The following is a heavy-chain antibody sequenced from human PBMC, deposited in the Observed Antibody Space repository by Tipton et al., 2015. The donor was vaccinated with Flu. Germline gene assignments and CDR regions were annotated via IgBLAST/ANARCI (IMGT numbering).Heavy chain of an antibody. CDR2: ISSSGSTI. CDR1: GFTFSDDY. CDR3: ARDHPPTITVLGEITDYFGMAV. Sequence: SLRLSCAASGFTFSDDYMSWIRQAPGKGLEWVSHISSSGSTINYADSVKGRFTISRDNAKRSVYLQMNSLRAEDTAVYYCARDHPPTITVLGEITDYFGMAVWGQGTTVTVSS. J-gene: IGHJ6*02. D-gene: IGHD3-3*01. V-gene: IGHV3-11*01.